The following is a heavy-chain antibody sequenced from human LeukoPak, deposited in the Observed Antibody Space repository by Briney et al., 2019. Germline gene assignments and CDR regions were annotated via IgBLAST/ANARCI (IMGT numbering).Heavy chain of an antibody. CDR2: IYTNGST. CDR1: GGSVNTGGYS. J-gene: IGHJ6*02. CDR3: ARDRYSNSEEVHYGLDD. D-gene: IGHD4-11*01. V-gene: IGHV4-61*09. Sequence: SQTLSLTCSVSGGSVNTGGYSWTWIRQPAGKGLEWVGHIYTNGSTNYNPSLKSRITLALDTSKNQVSLKLTSVTAADTAVYYCARDRYSNSEEVHYGLDDWGLGTTVIVSS.